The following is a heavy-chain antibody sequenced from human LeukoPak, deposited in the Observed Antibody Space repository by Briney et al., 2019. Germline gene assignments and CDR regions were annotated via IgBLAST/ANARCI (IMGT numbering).Heavy chain of an antibody. J-gene: IGHJ3*02. CDR1: GGSISSGGYS. CDR2: IFHSGST. CDR3: AREGSGDILTGHDAFDI. D-gene: IGHD3-9*01. Sequence: SETLSLTCAVSGGSISSGGYSWSWIRQPPGKGLEWIGYIFHSGSTYYNPSLKSRVTISVDRSKNQFSLKLSSVTAADTAVYYCAREGSGDILTGHDAFDIWGQGTMVTVSS. V-gene: IGHV4-30-2*01.